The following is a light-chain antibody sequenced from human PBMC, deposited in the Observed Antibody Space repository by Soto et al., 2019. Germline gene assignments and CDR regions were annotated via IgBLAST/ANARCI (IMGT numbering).Light chain of an antibody. J-gene: IGKJ1*01. V-gene: IGKV1-39*01. CDR3: QQSYSSPWT. CDR1: QSIVRY. CDR2: AAS. Sequence: DIQMTQSPSSLSASVGDRVTITCRASQSIVRYLNWYQQKPGKVPNLLISAASTLQSGVPSRFSGSSSGTDFTLTISSLQPEDFATYYCQQSYSSPWTFGQGTRVDIK.